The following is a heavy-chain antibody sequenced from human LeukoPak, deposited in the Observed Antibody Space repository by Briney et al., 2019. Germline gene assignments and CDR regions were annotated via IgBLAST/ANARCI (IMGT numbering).Heavy chain of an antibody. Sequence: PGGSLRLSCAASGFTFRTYNMNWVRQAPGKGLEWVANIKHDGSEEYYGDSVRGRFTISRDNAKNSLILQMNSLRGEDTAVYYCARALGNSTGDYWGQGTLVTVSS. CDR3: ARALGNSTGDY. V-gene: IGHV3-7*04. CDR2: IKHDGSEE. D-gene: IGHD7-27*01. CDR1: GFTFRTYN. J-gene: IGHJ4*02.